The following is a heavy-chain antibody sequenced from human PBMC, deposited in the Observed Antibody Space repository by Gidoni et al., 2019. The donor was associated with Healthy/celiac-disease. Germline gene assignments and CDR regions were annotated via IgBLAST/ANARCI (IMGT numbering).Heavy chain of an antibody. CDR3: ARDHSYCSSTSCYIGGRYYYYGMDV. CDR2: ISSSSSYI. V-gene: IGHV3-21*01. J-gene: IGHJ6*02. Sequence: EVQLVESGGGLVKPGGSLRLSCAASGFTFSSYSMNWVRQAPGKGLEWVSSISSSSSYIYYADSVKGRFTISRDNAKNSLYLQMNGLRAEDTAVYYCARDHSYCSSTSCYIGGRYYYYGMDVWGQGTTVTVSS. D-gene: IGHD2-2*02. CDR1: GFTFSSYS.